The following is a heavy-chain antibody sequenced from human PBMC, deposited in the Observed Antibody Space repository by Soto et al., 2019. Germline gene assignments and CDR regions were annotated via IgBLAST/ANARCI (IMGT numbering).Heavy chain of an antibody. CDR2: IWYDGSNK. CDR3: ASPRFLTGMDV. CDR1: GFPFSSYG. J-gene: IGHJ6*02. V-gene: IGHV3-33*01. Sequence: SLRLSCAASGFPFSSYGMHWVRQAPGKGLEWVAVIWYDGSNKYYADSVKGRFTISRDNSKNMLYLQMNSLRPEDTAVYYCASPRFLTGMDVWGQGTTVTVSS. D-gene: IGHD3-3*01.